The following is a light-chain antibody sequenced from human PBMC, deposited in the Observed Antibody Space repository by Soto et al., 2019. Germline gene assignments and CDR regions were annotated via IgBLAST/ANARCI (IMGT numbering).Light chain of an antibody. CDR1: SSDVGAYNY. Sequence: QSALPQPASVSVSPGQSITISCTGTSSDVGAYNYVSWYRQHPGKAPKLMIYEVTNRPSGVSNRFSGSKSGSTASLTISGLQAEDEADYYCSSYTSSSTLVFGGGTKVTVL. CDR2: EVT. J-gene: IGLJ3*02. CDR3: SSYTSSSTLV. V-gene: IGLV2-14*01.